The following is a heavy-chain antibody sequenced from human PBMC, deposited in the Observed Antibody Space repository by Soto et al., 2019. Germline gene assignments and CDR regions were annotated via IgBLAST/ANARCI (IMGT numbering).Heavy chain of an antibody. J-gene: IGHJ6*02. D-gene: IGHD6-25*01. V-gene: IGHV1-3*01. CDR2: INAGNGNT. Sequence: GSVKVSCKASGYTFTSYAMHWVRQAPGQRLEWMGWINAGNGNTKYSQKFQGRVTITRDTSASTAYMELSSLRSEDTAVYYCARVENIGQRPYYYYGMDVWGQGTTVTVSS. CDR3: ARVENIGQRPYYYYGMDV. CDR1: GYTFTSYA.